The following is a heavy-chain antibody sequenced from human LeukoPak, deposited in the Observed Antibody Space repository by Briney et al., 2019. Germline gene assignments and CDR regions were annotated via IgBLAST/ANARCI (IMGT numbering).Heavy chain of an antibody. CDR2: IDYSGGST. CDR3: ARDVDTAMACDY. J-gene: IGHJ4*02. Sequence: PGGSLRLSCTASGFTLSSYEMSWIRQAPGKGLEWVSSIDYSGGSTHYADSVKGRFTISRDNAKNSLYLQMNSLRAEDTAVYYCARDVDTAMACDYWGQGTLVTVSS. CDR1: GFTLSSYE. V-gene: IGHV3-21*01. D-gene: IGHD5-18*01.